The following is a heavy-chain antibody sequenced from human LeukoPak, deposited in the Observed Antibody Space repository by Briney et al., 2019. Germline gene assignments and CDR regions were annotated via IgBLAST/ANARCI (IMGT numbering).Heavy chain of an antibody. Sequence: ASVKVSCKASGGTFSSYAISWVRQAPGKGLECLGGIIPIFGTANYAQKFQGRVTITVDESTSTAYMELSSLRSEDTAVYYCARDIRLAHYGPATHDAFDIWGQGTMVTVSS. CDR2: IIPIFGTA. CDR3: ARDIRLAHYGPATHDAFDI. V-gene: IGHV1-69*13. CDR1: GGTFSSYA. J-gene: IGHJ3*02. D-gene: IGHD4-17*01.